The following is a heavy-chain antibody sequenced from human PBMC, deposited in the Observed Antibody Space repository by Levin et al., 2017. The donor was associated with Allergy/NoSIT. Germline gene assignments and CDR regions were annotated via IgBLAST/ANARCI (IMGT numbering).Heavy chain of an antibody. V-gene: IGHV4-59*01. D-gene: IGHD4-17*01. CDR1: GGSIRNNY. Sequence: SQTLSLTCTVSGGSIRNNYWSWIRQSPGKGLEYIGYVYYIGSTNYNPSLKSRVTISVDTSKSQFSLKLRSLTVADTAVYYCARGGFTVTGFDYWGQGNLVTVSS. CDR3: ARGGFTVTGFDY. J-gene: IGHJ4*02. CDR2: VYYIGST.